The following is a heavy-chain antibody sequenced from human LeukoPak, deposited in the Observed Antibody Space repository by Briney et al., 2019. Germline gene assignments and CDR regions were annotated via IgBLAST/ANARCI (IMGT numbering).Heavy chain of an antibody. D-gene: IGHD5-18*01. Sequence: SETLSLTCTVSGYSISSGYYWGWIRQPPGKGLEWIGSIYHSGSTYYNPSLKSRVTISVDTSKNQFSLKLSSVTAADTAVYYCARERYSYGLVDPWGQGTLVTVSS. CDR2: IYHSGST. CDR3: ARERYSYGLVDP. V-gene: IGHV4-38-2*02. J-gene: IGHJ5*02. CDR1: GYSISSGYY.